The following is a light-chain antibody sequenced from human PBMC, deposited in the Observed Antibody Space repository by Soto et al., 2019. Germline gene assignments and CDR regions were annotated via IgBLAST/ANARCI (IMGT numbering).Light chain of an antibody. V-gene: IGKV1-12*01. Sequence: DIQMTQSPSTVSASVGDRVTITCRASQGISTWLAWYQQKPGKAPNLLIYAASSLQGGVPSMSSGSGSGTDFTHTIRRLRPEFFEPDYRQKTNTSPHTSGGGTKGEI. CDR3: QKTNTSPHT. J-gene: IGKJ4*01. CDR1: QGISTW. CDR2: AAS.